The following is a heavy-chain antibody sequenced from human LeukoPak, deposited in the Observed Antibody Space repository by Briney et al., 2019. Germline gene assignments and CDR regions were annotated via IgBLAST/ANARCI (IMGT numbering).Heavy chain of an antibody. D-gene: IGHD2-2*01. CDR2: ISGSGGST. CDR1: GFTFSSYA. Sequence: GGSLRLSCAASGFTFSSYAMSCVRQAPGKGLEWVSAISGSGGSTYYADSVKGRLTISRDNSKNTLYLQMNSLRAEDTAVYYCAKGYCSSTSCYLALYYFDYWGQGTLVTVSS. J-gene: IGHJ4*02. CDR3: AKGYCSSTSCYLALYYFDY. V-gene: IGHV3-23*01.